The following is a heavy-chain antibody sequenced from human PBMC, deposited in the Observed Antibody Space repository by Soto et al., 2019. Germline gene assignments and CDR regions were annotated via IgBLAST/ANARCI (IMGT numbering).Heavy chain of an antibody. J-gene: IGHJ4*02. V-gene: IGHV4-31*03. CDR1: GGSISMGGYY. CDR3: AREGSSSWYGFDY. Sequence: QVQLQESGPGLVKPSQTLSLPCTVSGGSISMGGYYWSWIRQHPVKGLEWIGYIYYSGRTYYNPSLKSRVTISVATSKNQFSLKLSSVTAADTAVYYCAREGSSSWYGFDYWGQGTLVTVSS. D-gene: IGHD6-13*01. CDR2: IYYSGRT.